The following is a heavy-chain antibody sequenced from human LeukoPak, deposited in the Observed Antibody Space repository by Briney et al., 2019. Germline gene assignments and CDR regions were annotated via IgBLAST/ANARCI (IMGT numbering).Heavy chain of an antibody. J-gene: IGHJ6*02. D-gene: IGHD3-22*01. CDR3: ARPYDSSGYTYGMDV. Sequence: SVKVSCKASGGTFSSYAISWVRQAPGQGLEWMGGIIPIFGTANYAQKFQGRVTITADESTSTAYMELSSLRSKDTAVYYCARPYDSSGYTYGMDVWGQGTTVTVSS. CDR1: GGTFSSYA. CDR2: IIPIFGTA. V-gene: IGHV1-69*13.